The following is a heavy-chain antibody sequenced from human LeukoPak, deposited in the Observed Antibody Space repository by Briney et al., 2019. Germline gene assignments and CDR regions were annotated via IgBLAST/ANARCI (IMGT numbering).Heavy chain of an antibody. CDR1: GGTFSSHS. CDR2: ILPIFGTS. Sequence: ASVKVSCKASGGTFSSHSISWVRQAPGQGLEWMGGILPIFGTSNSAQRFQGRLTVTKDESTDTAYMELNSLRSEDTAVYYCAKSAGDYYSHMGVWGKGTTVTVSS. D-gene: IGHD3-10*01. V-gene: IGHV1-69*05. CDR3: AKSAGDYYSHMGV. J-gene: IGHJ6*03.